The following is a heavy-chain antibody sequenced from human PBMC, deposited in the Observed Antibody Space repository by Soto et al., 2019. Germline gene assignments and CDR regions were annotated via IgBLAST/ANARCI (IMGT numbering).Heavy chain of an antibody. CDR3: ARVKDCGGDCYGGGFDP. J-gene: IGHJ5*02. CDR2: IYYSGST. D-gene: IGHD2-21*02. Sequence: QVQLQESGPGLVKPSQTLSLTCTVSGGSISSGDYFWSWIRQPPGKGLEWIGYIYYSGSTYYNPSFRSRITLSVDRSKSQFSLKVNSVTAADTAMDYCARVKDCGGDCYGGGFDPWGQGTLVTVSS. CDR1: GGSISSGDYF. V-gene: IGHV4-30-4*01.